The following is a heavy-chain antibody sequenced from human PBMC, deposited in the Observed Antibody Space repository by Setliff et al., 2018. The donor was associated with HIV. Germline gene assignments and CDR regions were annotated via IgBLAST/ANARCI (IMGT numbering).Heavy chain of an antibody. Sequence: SETLSLTCTVSGDSISSYSWNWIRQSPGGGLEWIGFIFSSGSTDYNPSLESRVTLSIDTSNNQFSLKLTSVTAADTAVYYCARVYSRSWFFFDHWGQGILVTVSS. CDR1: GDSISSYS. CDR3: ARVYSRSWFFFDH. V-gene: IGHV4-4*08. CDR2: IFSSGST. D-gene: IGHD6-13*01. J-gene: IGHJ4*02.